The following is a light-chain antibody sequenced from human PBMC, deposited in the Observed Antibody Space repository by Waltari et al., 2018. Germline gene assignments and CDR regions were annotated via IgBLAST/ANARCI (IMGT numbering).Light chain of an antibody. J-gene: IGKJ1*01. V-gene: IGKV1-5*03. CDR3: QQYDSAPRT. Sequence: DIQMTQSPSSLSASVGDRVTITCRASQGISSWLAWYQQKPGKAPKLLIYKASSLQSGVPSRFSGSGSGTDFTPTSSSLQPEDFATYFCQQYDSAPRTLGQGTKVEIK. CDR2: KAS. CDR1: QGISSW.